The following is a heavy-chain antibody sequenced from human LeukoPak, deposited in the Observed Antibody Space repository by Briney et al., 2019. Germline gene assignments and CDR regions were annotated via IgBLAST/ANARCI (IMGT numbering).Heavy chain of an antibody. CDR2: IGGWSDRI. Sequence: PGGSLRLSCRVSGFTFSSYGMNWGRQAPGKGLEGVAYIGGWSDRIDYADSVKGRFTISRDNGESKLYLEMNSLRVEDTGVYYCARDPGFAVARWGQGALVIVSS. CDR3: ARDPGFAVAR. J-gene: IGHJ4*02. V-gene: IGHV3-48*04. CDR1: GFTFSSYG.